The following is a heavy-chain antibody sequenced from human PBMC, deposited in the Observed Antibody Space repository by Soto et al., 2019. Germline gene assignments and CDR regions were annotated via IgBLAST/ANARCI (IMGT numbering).Heavy chain of an antibody. CDR3: AKLVGYGSGWYPDY. CDR2: ISGGGGTT. CDR1: GFTFSNSA. D-gene: IGHD6-19*01. V-gene: IGHV3-23*01. J-gene: IGHJ4*02. Sequence: GGSLRRSCAASGFTFSNSAMSWVRQAPGKGLEWVSAISGGGGTTYYANSVKGRFTISRDNSKNTLFLQMNSLRAEDTAVYYCAKLVGYGSGWYPDYWGQGTPVTVSS.